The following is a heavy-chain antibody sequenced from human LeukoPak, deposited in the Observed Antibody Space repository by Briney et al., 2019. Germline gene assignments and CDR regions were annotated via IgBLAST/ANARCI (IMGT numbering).Heavy chain of an antibody. V-gene: IGHV3-21*06. CDR2: ISSSSNYI. Sequence: PGGSLRLSCAASGFPLRIYSMNWVRQAPGKGLEWVASISSSSNYIYYGDSVKGRFSISRDNAQNSMYLHLTTLRAEDTAVYYCATAKPDYYGSGGLGYYYNYYGMDVWGQGTTVTVSS. J-gene: IGHJ6*02. CDR1: GFPLRIYS. D-gene: IGHD3-10*01. CDR3: ATAKPDYYGSGGLGYYYNYYGMDV.